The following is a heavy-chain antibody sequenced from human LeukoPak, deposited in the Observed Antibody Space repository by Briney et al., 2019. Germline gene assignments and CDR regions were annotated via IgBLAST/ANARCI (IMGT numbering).Heavy chain of an antibody. CDR1: GGSISSSSYY. Sequence: PSETLSLTCTVSGGSISSSSYYWGWIRQPPGKGLEWIGSIYYSGSTYYNPSLKSRVTISVDTSKNQFSLKLSSVTAADTAVYYCARAPSMIVVVTRGFDYWGQGTLVTVSS. V-gene: IGHV4-39*07. CDR2: IYYSGST. CDR3: ARAPSMIVVVTRGFDY. J-gene: IGHJ4*02. D-gene: IGHD3-22*01.